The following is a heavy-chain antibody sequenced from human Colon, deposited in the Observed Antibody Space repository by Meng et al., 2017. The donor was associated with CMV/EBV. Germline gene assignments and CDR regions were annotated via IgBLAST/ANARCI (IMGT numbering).Heavy chain of an antibody. CDR3: ARGGDCWSGYIGH. CDR1: GYGFRYSW. V-gene: IGHV5-51*01. CDR2: IHPDDSDI. J-gene: IGHJ4*02. D-gene: IGHD3-3*01. Sequence: GGSLVISRLGSGYGFRYSWLGWVRQMPGKGREWMGIIHPDDSDIRYSPSFRCQVTISVDKSISTAYLQWASLKASDTAMYYCARGGDCWSGYIGHWGQGTLVTVSS.